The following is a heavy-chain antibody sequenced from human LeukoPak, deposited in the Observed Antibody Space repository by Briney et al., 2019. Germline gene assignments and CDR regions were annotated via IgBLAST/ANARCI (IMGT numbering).Heavy chain of an antibody. CDR2: IYPGDSDT. V-gene: IGHV5-51*01. J-gene: IGHJ3*02. D-gene: IGHD3-3*01. CDR1: GHSFSTYW. Sequence: GESLKISCKASGHSFSTYWIGWVRQMPGKGLEWMGIIYPGDSDTRYSPSFQGQVTISADKSISTAYLQWSSLKASDTAMYYCARQGITIFGVVTQDAFDIWGQGTMVTVSS. CDR3: ARQGITIFGVVTQDAFDI.